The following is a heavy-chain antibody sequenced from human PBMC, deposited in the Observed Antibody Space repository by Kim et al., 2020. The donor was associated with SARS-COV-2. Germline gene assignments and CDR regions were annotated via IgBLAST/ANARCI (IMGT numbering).Heavy chain of an antibody. J-gene: IGHJ4*02. CDR2: INGGGTPT. V-gene: IGHV3-23*01. CDR1: GFIFTNFD. D-gene: IGHD2-8*02. CDR3: ARGGVARPLDY. Sequence: GGSLRLSCTASGFIFTNFDMTWVHQAPGEGLEWVSDINGGGTPTYHADSVKGRFTISRDNSRNTLYLQMNSLRGDDTAVYYCARGGVARPLDYWGQGSLV.